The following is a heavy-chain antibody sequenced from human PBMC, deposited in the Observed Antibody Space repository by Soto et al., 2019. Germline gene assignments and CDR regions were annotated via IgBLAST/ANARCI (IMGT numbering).Heavy chain of an antibody. Sequence: SETLSLTCTVSGSSVSDKFYWAWIRQPPGQGLEWIGSIFTSGKTYYHPSLKSRVTISVDTSKNQVFLDLTSVTATDTARYFCVGYTDSHNWFDTWGQGTLVTVSS. CDR3: VGYTDSHNWFDT. D-gene: IGHD6-13*01. J-gene: IGHJ5*02. CDR2: IFTSGKT. V-gene: IGHV4-38-2*02. CDR1: GSSVSDKFY.